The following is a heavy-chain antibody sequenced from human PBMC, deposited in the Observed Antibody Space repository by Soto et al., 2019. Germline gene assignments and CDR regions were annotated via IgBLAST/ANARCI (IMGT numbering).Heavy chain of an antibody. V-gene: IGHV3-66*01. J-gene: IGHJ3*02. Sequence: PGGSLRLSCAASGFTVSSNYMSWVRQAPGKGLEWVSVIYIGGATYYADSVKGRFTISRDDSKNTLFLHMNSLRAEDTAVYYCARDLNSGGLYPFDIWGQGTMVTVSS. CDR3: ARDLNSGGLYPFDI. D-gene: IGHD6-19*01. CDR1: GFTVSSNY. CDR2: IYIGGAT.